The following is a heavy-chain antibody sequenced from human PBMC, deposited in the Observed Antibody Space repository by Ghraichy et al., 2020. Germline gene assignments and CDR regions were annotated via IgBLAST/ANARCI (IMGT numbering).Heavy chain of an antibody. CDR3: ARASYSGTSAEY. J-gene: IGHJ4*02. V-gene: IGHV4-59*01. Sequence: SETLSLTCTVSGDFINYYYWTWIRKPPGKGLEWIGYSYYSETANYNPSLKGRVTISVDMSKNQFSLSVTSVTAADTAVYYCARASYSGTSAEYWGQGTLVTVSS. CDR2: SYYSETA. D-gene: IGHD1-26*01. CDR1: GDFINYYY.